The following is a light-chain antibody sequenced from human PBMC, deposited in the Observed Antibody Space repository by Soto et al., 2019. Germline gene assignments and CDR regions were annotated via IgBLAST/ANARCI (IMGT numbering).Light chain of an antibody. CDR1: QSVSSN. V-gene: IGKV3-15*01. J-gene: IGKJ2*01. CDR3: RQYNNWPPGT. Sequence: EIVMTQSPVTLSVSPGERATLSCRASQSVSSNLAWYQQKPGQAPRLLIYGASTRATGIPASFSGSGYGTEFTLTISSRRSEDVGVYYCRQYNNWPPGTFGQGTKLEIK. CDR2: GAS.